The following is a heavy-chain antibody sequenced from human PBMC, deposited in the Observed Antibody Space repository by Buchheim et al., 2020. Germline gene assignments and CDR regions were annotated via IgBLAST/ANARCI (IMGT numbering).Heavy chain of an antibody. D-gene: IGHD3-22*01. CDR2: ITSDGTTN. Sequence: VQLVESGGGVVQPGRSLRLSCAAAGFTFSSQSMNWVRQAPGKGLEWISYITSDGTTNFYADSVRGRFTIFRANAKSSLYLQMNSLRDEDTAVYYCARDHPVGSGFDTHYYYGMDVWGQGTT. CDR1: GFTFSSQS. CDR3: ARDHPVGSGFDTHYYYGMDV. J-gene: IGHJ6*02. V-gene: IGHV3-48*02.